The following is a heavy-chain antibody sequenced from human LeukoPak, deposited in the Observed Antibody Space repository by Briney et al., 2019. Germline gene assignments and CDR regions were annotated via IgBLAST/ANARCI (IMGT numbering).Heavy chain of an antibody. Sequence: GGSLRLSCAASGFKFNRYGMHWVRQAPGRGLEWVAYVWYDASDQSYADSVNGRFIISRDNSKNTLYLQMNRLRAEDTAVYYCARVLGQHPSSLSDAFDIWGQGTMVTVSS. D-gene: IGHD6-13*01. CDR3: ARVLGQHPSSLSDAFDI. J-gene: IGHJ3*02. V-gene: IGHV3-30*02. CDR2: VWYDASDQ. CDR1: GFKFNRYG.